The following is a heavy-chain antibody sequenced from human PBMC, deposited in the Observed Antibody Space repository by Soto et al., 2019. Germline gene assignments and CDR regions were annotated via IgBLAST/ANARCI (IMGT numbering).Heavy chain of an antibody. Sequence: SETLSLTCAVYGGSFSGYYWSWIRQPPGKGLEWIGEINHSGSTNYNPSLKSRVTISVDTSKNQFSLKLSSVTAADTAVYYCARGTPIYDSWLDYWGQGTLVTVSS. CDR3: ARGTPIYDSWLDY. CDR1: GGSFSGYY. D-gene: IGHD3-22*01. J-gene: IGHJ4*02. CDR2: INHSGST. V-gene: IGHV4-34*01.